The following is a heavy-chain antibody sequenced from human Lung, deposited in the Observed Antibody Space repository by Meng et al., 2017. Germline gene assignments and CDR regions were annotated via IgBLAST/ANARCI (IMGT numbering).Heavy chain of an antibody. Sequence: HVQLPPWGAGLLQPSETLSLTCVVSGGSVSDYYCSWIRQPPGKGLEWIGEINHSGSTNYNPSLESRATISVDTSQNNLSLKLSSVTAADSAVYYCARGPTTMAHDFDYWGQGTLVTVSS. CDR2: INHSGST. CDR3: ARGPTTMAHDFDY. J-gene: IGHJ4*02. D-gene: IGHD4-11*01. CDR1: GGSVSDYY. V-gene: IGHV4-34*01.